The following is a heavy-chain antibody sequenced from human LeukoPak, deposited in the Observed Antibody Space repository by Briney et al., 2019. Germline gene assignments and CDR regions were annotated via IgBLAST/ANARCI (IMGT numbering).Heavy chain of an antibody. CDR1: GFTFSNAW. J-gene: IGHJ4*02. CDR2: IYSGGST. D-gene: IGHD2-15*01. Sequence: GGSLRLSCAASGFTFSNAWMSWVRQAPGKGLEWVSVIYSGGSTYYADSVKGRFTISRDNSKNTLYLQMNSLRAEDTAVYYCAGYCSGGSCYENSFDYWGQGTLVTVSS. CDR3: AGYCSGGSCYENSFDY. V-gene: IGHV3-66*01.